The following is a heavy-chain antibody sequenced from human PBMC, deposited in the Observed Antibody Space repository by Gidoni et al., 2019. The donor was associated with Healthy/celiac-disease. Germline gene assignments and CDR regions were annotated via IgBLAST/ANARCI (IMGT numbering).Heavy chain of an antibody. CDR1: GFTVGSNY. D-gene: IGHD4-17*01. V-gene: IGHV3-53*01. CDR2: IYSGGST. J-gene: IGHJ5*02. CDR3: ASSSWVTTIGLGWFDP. Sequence: EVQLVESGGGLIQPGGSLRLSCAASGFTVGSNYMSWVRRAPGKGLEWVSVIYSGGSTYYADSVKGRFTISRDNSKNTLYLQMNSLRAEDTAVYYCASSSWVTTIGLGWFDPWGQGTLVTVSS.